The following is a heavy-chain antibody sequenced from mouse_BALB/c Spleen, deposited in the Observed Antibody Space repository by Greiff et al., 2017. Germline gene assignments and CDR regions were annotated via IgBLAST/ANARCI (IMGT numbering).Heavy chain of an antibody. J-gene: IGHJ1*01. CDR2: IDPETGGT. Sequence: QVQLQQSGAELVRPGASVTLSCKASGYTFTDYEMHWVKQTPVHGLEWIGAIDPETGGTAYNQKFKVKATLTADKSSSTAYMDLRSLTSEDSAVDYCTRSPMITDDVWGAGTKVTVSS. CDR3: TRSPMITDDV. D-gene: IGHD2-4*01. V-gene: IGHV1-15*01. CDR1: GYTFTDYE.